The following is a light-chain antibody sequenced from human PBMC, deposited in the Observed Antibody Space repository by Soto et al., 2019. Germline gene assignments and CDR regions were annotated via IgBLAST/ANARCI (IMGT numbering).Light chain of an antibody. CDR1: HIGSKS. Sequence: SYELTQPPSVSVAPGQTATFTCGADHIGSKSVHWYQKKPGQAPLLVVFADSDRPPGIPARFSAFNSGNTAILTISMVEDGDEADYYCHVWDISGDQVVFGGGTKVTVL. J-gene: IGLJ2*01. CDR3: HVWDISGDQVV. V-gene: IGLV3-21*02. CDR2: ADS.